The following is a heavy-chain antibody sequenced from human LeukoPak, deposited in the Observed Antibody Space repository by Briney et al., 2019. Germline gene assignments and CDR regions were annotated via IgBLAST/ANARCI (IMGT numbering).Heavy chain of an antibody. J-gene: IGHJ4*02. CDR2: IYHSGST. D-gene: IGHD3-10*01. Sequence: SGTLSLTCAVSGGSISSSNWWCWVRQPPGKGLEWIGEIYHSGSTNYNPSLKSRVTISVDKSKNQFSLQLSSVTAADTAVYYCARGRFTMVRGALDYWGQGTLVTVSS. CDR3: ARGRFTMVRGALDY. CDR1: GGSISSSNW. V-gene: IGHV4-4*02.